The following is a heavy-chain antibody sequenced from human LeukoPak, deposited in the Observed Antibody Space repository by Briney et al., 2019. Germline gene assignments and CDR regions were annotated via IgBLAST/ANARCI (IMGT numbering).Heavy chain of an antibody. V-gene: IGHV1-2*02. CDR1: GYTFTGYY. Sequence: ASVKVSCKASGYTFTGYYMHWVRRAPGQGLEWMGWINPNSGGTNYAQKFQGRVSMIRDTSISTAYMELSRLRSDDTAVYYCARDQRLPAAMDPGPSYYYYYMDVWGKGTTVTVSS. J-gene: IGHJ6*03. D-gene: IGHD2-2*01. CDR3: ARDQRLPAAMDPGPSYYYYYMDV. CDR2: INPNSGGT.